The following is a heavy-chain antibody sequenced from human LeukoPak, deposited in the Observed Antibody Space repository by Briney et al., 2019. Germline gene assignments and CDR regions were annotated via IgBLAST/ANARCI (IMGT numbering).Heavy chain of an antibody. CDR3: AKALSGLWFGGLGAFDL. J-gene: IGHJ3*01. D-gene: IGHD3-10*01. CDR1: GFTFSSYA. Sequence: GGSLRLSCAASGFTFSSYAMNWVRQAAGKGLEWVATTSGSSGNTYYAGSVKGRFTFSRDNSQKALYVHMNSLPAEETDVYYCAKALSGLWFGGLGAFDLWGQGTMVTVSS. CDR2: TSGSSGNT. V-gene: IGHV3-23*01.